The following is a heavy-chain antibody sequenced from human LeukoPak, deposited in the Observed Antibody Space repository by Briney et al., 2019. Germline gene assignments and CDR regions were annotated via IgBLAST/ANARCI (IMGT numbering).Heavy chain of an antibody. D-gene: IGHD2-2*01. CDR1: GGTFSSYA. V-gene: IGHV1-69*04. CDR3: ARDGVVPAAGFSY. J-gene: IGHJ4*02. Sequence: SVKASCKASGGTFSSYAIIWVRQAPGQGLEWMVRIIPILGIANYAQKFQGRVTITADKSTSTAYMELSSLRSEDTAVYYCARDGVVPAAGFSYWGQGTLVTVSS. CDR2: IIPILGIA.